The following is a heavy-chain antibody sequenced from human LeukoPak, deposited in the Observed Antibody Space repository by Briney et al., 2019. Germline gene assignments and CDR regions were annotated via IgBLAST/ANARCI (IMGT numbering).Heavy chain of an antibody. D-gene: IGHD3-22*01. Sequence: GGSLRLSCAASGFTFSNAWMSWVRQAPGKGLEWVGRINSGGSSTNYADSVKGRFTISRDNAKNTLYLQMNSLRAEDTAVYYCVRDMGYYDKVWGQGTLVTVSS. CDR3: VRDMGYYDKV. CDR1: GFTFSNAW. J-gene: IGHJ4*02. V-gene: IGHV3-74*01. CDR2: INSGGSST.